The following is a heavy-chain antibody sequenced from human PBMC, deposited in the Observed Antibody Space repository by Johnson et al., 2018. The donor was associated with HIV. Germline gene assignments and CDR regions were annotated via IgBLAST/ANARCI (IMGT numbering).Heavy chain of an antibody. V-gene: IGHV3-30-3*01. CDR2: ISYDGNNK. CDR3: AREAATTFWGWDAFDS. CDR1: GFTFSTYA. D-gene: IGHD5-12*01. Sequence: QVQLVESGGGVVQPGRSLRLSCAASGFTFSTYAIHWVRQAPGKGLEWVAFISYDGNNKYYADSVKGRFTISRDNSKNTLYLQMNSLRPEDTAVYYCAREAATTFWGWDAFDSWGQGTMVTISS. J-gene: IGHJ3*02.